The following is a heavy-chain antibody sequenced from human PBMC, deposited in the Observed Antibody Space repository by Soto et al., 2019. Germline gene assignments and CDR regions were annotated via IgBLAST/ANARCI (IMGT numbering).Heavy chain of an antibody. CDR1: GYTFTRYT. CDR3: ARGIATGQLDP. Sequence: ASVRVSCKXSGYTFTRYTMNWVRQAPGQRLEWMGWINPDNGNTKSSQKFQDRVIITRDTSASTAYMDLSSLRSEDTAVYYCARGIATGQLDPWGQGTLVTVSS. CDR2: INPDNGNT. J-gene: IGHJ5*02. V-gene: IGHV1-3*01. D-gene: IGHD2-15*01.